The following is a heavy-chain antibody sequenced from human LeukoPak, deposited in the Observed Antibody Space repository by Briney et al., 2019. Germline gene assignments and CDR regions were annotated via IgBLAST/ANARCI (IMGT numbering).Heavy chain of an antibody. CDR1: GFTFSSYG. CDR3: AKDPHCSSTSCYTGDY. CDR2: IRYDGSNK. V-gene: IGHV3-30*02. D-gene: IGHD2-2*02. Sequence: PGGSLRLSCAASGFTFSSYGMHWVRQAPGKGLEWVAFIRYDGSNKYYADSVKGRFTISRDNSKNTLYLQMNSLRAEDTAVYYCAKDPHCSSTSCYTGDYWGQGTLVIVSS. J-gene: IGHJ4*02.